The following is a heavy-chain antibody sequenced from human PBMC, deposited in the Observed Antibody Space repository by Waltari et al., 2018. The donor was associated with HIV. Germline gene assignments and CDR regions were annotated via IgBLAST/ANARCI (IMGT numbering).Heavy chain of an antibody. V-gene: IGHV3-30*18. CDR2: ISYYGNNN. J-gene: IGHJ4*02. CDR1: GFTFSSYA. Sequence: QVQLVESGGGVVQPGRSMRLSCAASGFTFSSYAMHWVRQAPGRGGWWVAVISYYGNNNYYADSMKGRFTISRDNSKNTLYLQMNSLRTEDTAVYYCAKGASGWSPGYWGQGTLVTVSS. CDR3: AKGASGWSPGY. D-gene: IGHD6-19*01.